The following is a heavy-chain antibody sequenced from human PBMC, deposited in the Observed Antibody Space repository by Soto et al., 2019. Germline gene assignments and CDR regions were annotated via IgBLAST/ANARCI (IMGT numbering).Heavy chain of an antibody. D-gene: IGHD4-17*01. CDR2: IDPSDSYT. Sequence: GESLKISCKGSGYSFTSYRVTWVRQMPGKGLEWMGRIDPSDSYTNYNPPFQGHVTISVDKSISTVYLQWSSLKASDTAMYYCARLYGGNSGMDVWGQGTTVTVSS. V-gene: IGHV5-10-1*01. J-gene: IGHJ6*02. CDR1: GYSFTSYR. CDR3: ARLYGGNSGMDV.